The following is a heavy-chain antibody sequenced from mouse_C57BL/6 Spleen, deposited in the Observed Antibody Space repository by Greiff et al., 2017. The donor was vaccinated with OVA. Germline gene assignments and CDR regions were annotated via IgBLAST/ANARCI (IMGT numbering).Heavy chain of an antibody. Sequence: QVQLQQSGAELVRPGTSVKVSCKASGYAFTNYLIEWVKQRPGQGLEWIGVINPGSGGTNYNEKFKGKATLTADKSSSTAYMQLSSLTSEDSAVYCCARSKNPYYFDYWGQGTTLTVSS. CDR1: GYAFTNYL. V-gene: IGHV1-54*01. CDR3: ARSKNPYYFDY. J-gene: IGHJ2*01. CDR2: INPGSGGT.